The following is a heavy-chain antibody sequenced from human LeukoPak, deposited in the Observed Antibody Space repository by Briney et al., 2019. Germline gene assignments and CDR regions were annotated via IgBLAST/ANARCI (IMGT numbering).Heavy chain of an antibody. V-gene: IGHV3-23*01. CDR2: IIDNGDTT. CDR1: GFNFNRYA. J-gene: IGHJ6*03. CDR3: AKLGGQEIYNYYVGV. Sequence: PGGSLRLSCAASGFNFNRYAMSWVRQAPGKGLEWVSGIIDNGDTTYHANSVKGRFTISRDNSKNTLYLQMHSLRAEDTAVYYRAKLGGQEIYNYYVGVWGKGTTVAVSS. D-gene: IGHD3-16*01.